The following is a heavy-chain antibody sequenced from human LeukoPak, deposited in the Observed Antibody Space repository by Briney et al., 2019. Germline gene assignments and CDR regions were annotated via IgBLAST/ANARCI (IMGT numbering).Heavy chain of an antibody. CDR1: GYTFTSYA. CDR2: INTNTGNP. Sequence: ASVKVSCKASGYTFTSYAMGWVRQAPGHGLEWMGWINTNTGNPTYAQGFTGRFVFSLDTSVSTAYLQISSLKAEDTAVYFCARDWGGWNQAYWGQGTLVTVSS. V-gene: IGHV7-4-1*02. J-gene: IGHJ4*02. CDR3: ARDWGGWNQAY. D-gene: IGHD1-1*01.